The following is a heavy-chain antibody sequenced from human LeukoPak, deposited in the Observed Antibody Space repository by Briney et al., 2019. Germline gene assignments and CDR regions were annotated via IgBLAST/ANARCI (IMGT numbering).Heavy chain of an antibody. J-gene: IGHJ4*02. V-gene: IGHV3-48*04. D-gene: IGHD6-13*01. Sequence: PGGSLRLSCTASGITFSSHSMNWVRQAPGKGLEWLSDINGSSNVIFYADSVRGRFTISRDNARNSVYLQMNSLRGDDTALYYCASWAGTAAGFNGPFDYWGQGTVVTVSS. CDR2: INGSSNVI. CDR3: ASWAGTAAGFNGPFDY. CDR1: GITFSSHS.